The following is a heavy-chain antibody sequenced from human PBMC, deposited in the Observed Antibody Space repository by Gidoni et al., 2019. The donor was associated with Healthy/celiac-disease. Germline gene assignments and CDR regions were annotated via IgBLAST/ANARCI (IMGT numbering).Heavy chain of an antibody. CDR2: IFSNDEK. CDR3: ARSSWYYGMDV. V-gene: IGHV2-26*01. Sequence: QVTLKESGPVLVKPTEPLPLTCTVSGFSLSNARMGVSWIRQPPGKAPEWLAHIFSNDEKSYSTSLKSRLTISKDTSKSQVVLTMTNMDPVDTATYYCARSSWYYGMDVWGQGTTVTVSS. CDR1: GFSLSNARMG. J-gene: IGHJ6*02. D-gene: IGHD6-13*01.